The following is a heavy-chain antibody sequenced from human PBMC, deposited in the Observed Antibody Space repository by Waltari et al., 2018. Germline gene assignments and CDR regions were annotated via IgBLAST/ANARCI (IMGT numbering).Heavy chain of an antibody. CDR3: ARDRGYCSGGSCYLTLAYYYYGMDV. V-gene: IGHV3-30*01. CDR2: ISYDGSNK. Sequence: VISYDGSNKYYVDSVKGRFTISRDNSKNTLYLQMNSLRAEDTAVYYCARDRGYCSGGSCYLTLAYYYYGMDVWGQGTTVTVSS. J-gene: IGHJ6*02. D-gene: IGHD2-15*01.